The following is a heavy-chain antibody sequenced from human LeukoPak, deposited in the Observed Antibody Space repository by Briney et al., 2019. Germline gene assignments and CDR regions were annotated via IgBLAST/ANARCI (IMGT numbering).Heavy chain of an antibody. Sequence: GGSLRLSCAASGFTFSSYSMNWVRQAPGKGLEWVSYISSSSSTIYYADSVKGRFTISRDNSKNTLYLQMNSLRAEDTAVYYCAKDRLVATVRGSGDYWGQGTLVTVSS. J-gene: IGHJ4*02. D-gene: IGHD5-12*01. CDR2: ISSSSSTI. V-gene: IGHV3-48*01. CDR1: GFTFSSYS. CDR3: AKDRLVATVRGSGDY.